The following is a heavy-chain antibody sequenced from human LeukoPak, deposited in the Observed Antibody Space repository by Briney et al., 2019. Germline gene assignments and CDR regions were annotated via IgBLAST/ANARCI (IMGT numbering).Heavy chain of an antibody. V-gene: IGHV4-31*03. CDR3: ARAGQGDFWSGLRYFDY. D-gene: IGHD3-3*01. Sequence: MASETLSLTCSVSGGSISSGGYYWSWIRQHPGRGLEWIGYIHYSGSTFYNPSLKSRITISVDTSKNQFSLRLSSVTAADTAVYYCARAGQGDFWSGLRYFDYWGQGTLVTVSS. CDR2: IHYSGST. J-gene: IGHJ4*02. CDR1: GGSISSGGYY.